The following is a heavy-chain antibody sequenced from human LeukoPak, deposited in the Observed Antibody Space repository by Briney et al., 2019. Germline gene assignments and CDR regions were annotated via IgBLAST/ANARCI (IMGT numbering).Heavy chain of an antibody. J-gene: IGHJ4*02. CDR2: INPNSGGT. Sequence: GASVKVSCKASGYTFTGYYMHWVRQAPGQGLEWMGWINPNSGGTNYAQKFQGRVTITADESTSTAYMELSSLRSEDTAVYYCARGYDWDFDYWGQGTLVTVSS. D-gene: IGHD3-16*01. V-gene: IGHV1-2*02. CDR3: ARGYDWDFDY. CDR1: GYTFTGYY.